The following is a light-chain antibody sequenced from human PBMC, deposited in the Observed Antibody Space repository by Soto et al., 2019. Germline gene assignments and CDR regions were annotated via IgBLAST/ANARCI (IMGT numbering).Light chain of an antibody. V-gene: IGKV1-39*01. CDR1: QIISAY. J-gene: IGKJ4*01. CDR2: AAS. CDR3: QQGYSTSLT. Sequence: IQLSLHPSSLSASVGDRLTITFRASQIISAYLNWYQQNPGKAPKLLIYAASNLQRGAPSRISGSESGTDFTLTISSLQPEKFATYYFQQGYSTSLTFGGGTEVDI.